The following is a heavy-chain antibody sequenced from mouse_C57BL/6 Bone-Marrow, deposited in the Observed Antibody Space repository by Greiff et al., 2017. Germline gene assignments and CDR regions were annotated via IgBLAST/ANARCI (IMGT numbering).Heavy chain of an antibody. V-gene: IGHV1-82*01. D-gene: IGHD2-2*01. CDR2: IYPGDGGT. CDR1: GYAFSSSW. CDR3: ARGRGYDRYFDV. Sequence: VQLPQSGPELVKPGASVKISCKASGYAFSSSWMNWVKQRPGKGLEWIGRIYPGDGGTNYHGKFKGKATLTADKSSSTAYMQLSSLTSEDSAVYFCARGRGYDRYFDVWGTGTTVTVSS. J-gene: IGHJ1*03.